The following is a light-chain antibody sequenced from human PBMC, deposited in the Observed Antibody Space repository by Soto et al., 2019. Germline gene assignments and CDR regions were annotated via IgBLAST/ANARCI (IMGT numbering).Light chain of an antibody. CDR2: DAS. V-gene: IGKV1-5*01. CDR1: QSISSR. CDR3: QQHNSYSVT. J-gene: IGKJ1*01. Sequence: DIQMTQSPSTLSASVGDRVTITCRASQSISSRLAWYQQKPGKAPKFLVYDASNLESGVPSRFSGSGSGTEFTLTISSLQPDDFATYYCQQHNSYSVTFGQGTKVDIK.